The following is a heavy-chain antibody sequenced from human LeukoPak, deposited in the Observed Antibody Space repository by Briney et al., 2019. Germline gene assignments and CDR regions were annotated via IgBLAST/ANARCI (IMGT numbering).Heavy chain of an antibody. CDR1: GFAVSSNY. J-gene: IGHJ3*02. D-gene: IGHD3-10*01. V-gene: IGHV3-66*02. Sequence: GGSLRLSCAASGFAVSSNYMSWVRQAPGKGLEWVSVIYSGGNTYYGDSVKGRFTISRDNSGNTLYLQMNSVSAEDTAVYYCARAFGPRNAFDIWGQGTMVTVSS. CDR2: IYSGGNT. CDR3: ARAFGPRNAFDI.